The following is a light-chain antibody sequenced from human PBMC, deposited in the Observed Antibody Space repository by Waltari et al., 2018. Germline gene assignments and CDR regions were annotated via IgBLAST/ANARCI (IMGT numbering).Light chain of an antibody. CDR3: LQDYSYPWT. CDR2: DAS. CDR1: QGIRND. J-gene: IGKJ1*01. Sequence: AIQMTQSPSSLSASVGDRVTIPCRASQGIRNDLGWYQQRPGKAPMLLIYDASSLQTGVPSRFSGSGSGTGFTLTISSLQPEDFGTYYCLQDYSYPWTFGQGTKVEVK. V-gene: IGKV1-6*01.